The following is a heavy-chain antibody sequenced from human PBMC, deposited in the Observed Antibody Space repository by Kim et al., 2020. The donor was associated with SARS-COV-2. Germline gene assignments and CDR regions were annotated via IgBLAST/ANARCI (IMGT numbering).Heavy chain of an antibody. Sequence: GESLKISCKGSGYSFTSYWIGWVRQMPGKGLEWMGIIYPGDSDTRYSPSFQGQVTISADKSISTAYLQWSSLKASDTAMYYRARHGTATYYYYGMDVWGQGTTVTVSS. J-gene: IGHJ6*02. CDR1: GYSFTSYW. CDR3: ARHGTATYYYYGMDV. CDR2: IYPGDSDT. V-gene: IGHV5-51*01. D-gene: IGHD1-26*01.